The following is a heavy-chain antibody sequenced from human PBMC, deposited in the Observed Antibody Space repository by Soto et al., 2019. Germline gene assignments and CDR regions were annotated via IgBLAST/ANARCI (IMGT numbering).Heavy chain of an antibody. D-gene: IGHD2-8*01. J-gene: IGHJ4*02. V-gene: IGHV3-21*01. CDR2: ISSSSSYI. Sequence: PGGSLRLSCAASGFTFSSYSMNWVRQAPGKGLEWVSSISSSSSYIYYADSVKGRFTISRDNAKNSLYLQMNSLRAEDTAVYYCARGIVLMVYAMIRGEAGNFDYWGQGTLVTVSS. CDR1: GFTFSSYS. CDR3: ARGIVLMVYAMIRGEAGNFDY.